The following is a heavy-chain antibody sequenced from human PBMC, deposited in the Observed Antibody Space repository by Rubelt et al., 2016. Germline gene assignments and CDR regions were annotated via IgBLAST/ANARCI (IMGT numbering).Heavy chain of an antibody. CDR2: ISYDGTIT. V-gene: IGHV3-74*02. J-gene: IGHJ4*02. Sequence: EVQLVESGGGVVKPGGSLRLSCAASGFTFSSYWMHWVRQAPGKGLVWVSRISYDGTITTYAGVLEGRFTFSRDNAKNTLYLQMNSLRAEDTAVYYCARIGGYGTWSDRHFDYWGQGTLVTVSS. CDR3: ARIGGYGTWSDRHFDY. CDR1: GFTFSSYW. D-gene: IGHD3-16*01.